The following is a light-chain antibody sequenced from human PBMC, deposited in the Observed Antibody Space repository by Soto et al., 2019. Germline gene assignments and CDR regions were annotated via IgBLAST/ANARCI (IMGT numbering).Light chain of an antibody. CDR3: SSHAGSKRV. J-gene: IGLJ1*01. CDR1: SNDIGGYNY. V-gene: IGLV2-8*01. CDR2: EVN. Sequence: QYVLTQPPSASASPEQSVTISCTGTSNDIGGYNYVSWYQQHPGKAPKLMIYEVNKLPSGFPDRFSGSKSGNTASLTVSGLQAEDEGDYYCSSHAGSKRVFGTGTKVTVL.